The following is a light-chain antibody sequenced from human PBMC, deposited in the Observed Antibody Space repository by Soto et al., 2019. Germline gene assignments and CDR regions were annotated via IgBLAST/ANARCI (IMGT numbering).Light chain of an antibody. CDR2: GAS. V-gene: IGKV3-15*01. Sequence: EIVMTQSPATLSVSPGERATLSCRASQSVSSNLAWYQQKPGQAPRLFIYGASTRATGIPARFSGSGSGTEFTLTISSLQSEDFAVYYCQQYNSFGQGTKLEIK. J-gene: IGKJ2*01. CDR1: QSVSSN. CDR3: QQYNS.